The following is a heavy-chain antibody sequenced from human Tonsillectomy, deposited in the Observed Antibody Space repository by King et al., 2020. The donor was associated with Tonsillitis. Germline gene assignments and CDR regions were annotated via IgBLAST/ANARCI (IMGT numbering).Heavy chain of an antibody. D-gene: IGHD4-17*01. J-gene: IGHJ1*01. CDR1: GATVRSYT. CDR2: IIPIFATA. Sequence: QLVQSGAEVKKPGSSVKISCKASGATVRSYTFNWVRQAPGQGLEWMGGIIPIFATANYAQKFQGRVRITADESTRTAFLELRSLRFEDTAVYFCATAATTVTTIRHWGQGTLISASS. CDR3: ATAATTVTTIRH. V-gene: IGHV1-69*01.